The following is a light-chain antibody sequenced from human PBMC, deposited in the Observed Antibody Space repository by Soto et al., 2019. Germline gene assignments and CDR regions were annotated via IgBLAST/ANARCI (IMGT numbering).Light chain of an antibody. CDR1: SGSVSTSHY. V-gene: IGLV8-61*01. J-gene: IGLJ3*02. CDR3: VLFMGGGIWV. Sequence: QTVVTQESSFSVSPGGTVTLTCGLTSGSVSTSHYPGWYQQTPGQAPRTLMYNTNTRSSGVPDRFSGSILGNKAALTITGAQADYECDYYCVLFMGGGIWVFGGGTQLTVL. CDR2: NTN.